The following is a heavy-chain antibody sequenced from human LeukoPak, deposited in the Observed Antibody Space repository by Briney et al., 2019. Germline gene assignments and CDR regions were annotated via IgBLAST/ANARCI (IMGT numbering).Heavy chain of an antibody. CDR2: SVVGSGNT. V-gene: IGHV1-58*01. Sequence: SVKVSCKASGFTFTSSAVQWVRQARGQRLEWIGWSVVGSGNTNYAQKFQERVTITRDMSTSTAYMELSSLRSEDTAVYYCAAGAQWLVVDYWGQGTLVTVSS. CDR1: GFTFTSSA. D-gene: IGHD6-19*01. J-gene: IGHJ4*02. CDR3: AAGAQWLVVDY.